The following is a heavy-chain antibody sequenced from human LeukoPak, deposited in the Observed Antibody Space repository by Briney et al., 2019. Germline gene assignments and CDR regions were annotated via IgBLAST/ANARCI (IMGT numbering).Heavy chain of an antibody. CDR2: ISSSGSTI. V-gene: IGHV3-48*03. Sequence: GGSLRLSCSASGFTFSSYEMNSVRQAPGKGLEWVSSISSSGSTIYYADSVKGRFTISRGNSKNTLYLQMNSLRAEDTAVYYCAKDGASSWTFDYWGQGTLVTVSS. CDR1: GFTFSSYE. J-gene: IGHJ4*02. CDR3: AKDGASSWTFDY. D-gene: IGHD6-13*01.